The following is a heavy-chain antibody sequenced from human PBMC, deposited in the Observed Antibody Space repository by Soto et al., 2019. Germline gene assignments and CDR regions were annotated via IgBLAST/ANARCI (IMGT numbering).Heavy chain of an antibody. Sequence: GGSLRLSCAASGFTFSSYSMNWVRQAPGKGLEWVSSISSSSSYIYYADSVKGRFTISRDNAKNSLYLQMNSLRAEDTAVYYCARGGYCSGGSCYNDAFDIWGQGTMVTVSS. J-gene: IGHJ3*02. CDR2: ISSSSSYI. CDR1: GFTFSSYS. V-gene: IGHV3-21*01. D-gene: IGHD2-15*01. CDR3: ARGGYCSGGSCYNDAFDI.